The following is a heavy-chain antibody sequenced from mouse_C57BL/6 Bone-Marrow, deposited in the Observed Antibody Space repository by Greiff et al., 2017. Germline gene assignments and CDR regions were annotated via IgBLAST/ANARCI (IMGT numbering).Heavy chain of an antibody. CDR2: IDPENGDT. V-gene: IGHV14-4*01. CDR1: GFNIKDDY. J-gene: IGHJ2*01. Sequence: VQLKESGAELVRPGASVKLSCTASGFNIKDDYMHWVKQRPEQGLEWIGWIDPENGDTEYASKFQGKATITADTSSNTAYLHLSSLTSEDTAVYYCTTVYYYGSSPYYFDYWGQGTTLTVSS. CDR3: TTVYYYGSSPYYFDY. D-gene: IGHD1-1*01.